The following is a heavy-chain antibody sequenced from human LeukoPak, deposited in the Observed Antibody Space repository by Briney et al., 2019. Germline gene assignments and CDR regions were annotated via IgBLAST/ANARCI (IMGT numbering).Heavy chain of an antibody. D-gene: IGHD3-3*01. CDR2: ISGNGGST. J-gene: IGHJ4*02. CDR3: VKAQYDFWSGLDY. Sequence: GGSLRLSCSASGFTFSRYPMHWVRQAPGKGLEYVSAISGNGGSTYYADSVKGRFTISRDNSKNMLYLQMSSLRTEDTAIYYCVKAQYDFWSGLDYWGQGTLVTVSS. CDR1: GFTFSRYP. V-gene: IGHV3-64D*09.